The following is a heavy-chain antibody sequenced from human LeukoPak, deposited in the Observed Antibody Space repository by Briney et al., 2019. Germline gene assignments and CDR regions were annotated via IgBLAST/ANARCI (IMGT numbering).Heavy chain of an antibody. Sequence: GGTLRLSCAAAGFTFSTYGMTWVRQAPGKGLEWVSAIGGSGVSTYYADSVKGRFTISRDNSKNTLYLQMNSLRAEDTAVYYCARGGQYYYYFIDVWGKGTTVTVSS. J-gene: IGHJ6*03. D-gene: IGHD3-16*01. V-gene: IGHV3-23*01. CDR1: GFTFSTYG. CDR2: IGGSGVST. CDR3: ARGGQYYYYFIDV.